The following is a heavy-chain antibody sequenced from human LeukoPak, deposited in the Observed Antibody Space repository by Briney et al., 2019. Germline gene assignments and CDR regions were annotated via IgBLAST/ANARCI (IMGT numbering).Heavy chain of an antibody. CDR1: GFTFSGYS. D-gene: IGHD2-2*01. CDR2: ISSSSSTI. Sequence: GGSLRLSCAASGFTFSGYSMNWVRQAPGKGLEWVSYISSSSSTIYYADSVKGRFTISRDNAKNSLYLQMNSLRAEDTAVYYCARDTPPAGTDYWGQGTLVTVSS. CDR3: ARDTPPAGTDY. V-gene: IGHV3-48*04. J-gene: IGHJ4*02.